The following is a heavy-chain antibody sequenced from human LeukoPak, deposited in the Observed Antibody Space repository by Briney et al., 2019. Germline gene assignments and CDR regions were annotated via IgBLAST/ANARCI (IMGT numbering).Heavy chain of an antibody. CDR3: ARGAGKIAVGEVDY. D-gene: IGHD6-19*01. CDR1: GFTFSTYA. CDR2: ISGSGGAT. J-gene: IGHJ4*02. V-gene: IGHV3-23*01. Sequence: GGSLRLSCAGSGFTFSTYAMTWVRQAPGKGLEWVSGISGSGGATYYADSVKGRFTISRDNAKNSLYLQMNSLRAEDTAVYYCARGAGKIAVGEVDYWGQGTLVTVSS.